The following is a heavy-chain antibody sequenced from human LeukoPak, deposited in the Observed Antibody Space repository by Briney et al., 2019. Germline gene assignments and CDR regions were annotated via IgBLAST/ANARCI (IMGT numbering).Heavy chain of an antibody. CDR1: GFTLSSYA. D-gene: IGHD6-13*01. CDR3: AKEGYANSWYRFDY. CDR2: ISGSGGST. V-gene: IGHV3-23*01. J-gene: IGHJ4*02. Sequence: PGGSLRLSCAASGFTLSSYAMSWVRQAPGKGLEWVSGISGSGGSTYYADSVKGRFNISRDNSKNMVYLQMNRLRAEDTAVYHCAKEGYANSWYRFDYWGQGTLVTVSS.